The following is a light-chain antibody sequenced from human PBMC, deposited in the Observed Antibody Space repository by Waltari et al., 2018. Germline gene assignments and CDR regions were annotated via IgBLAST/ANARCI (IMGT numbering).Light chain of an antibody. CDR1: SSHIGRYNL. V-gene: IGLV2-23*03. J-gene: IGLJ2*01. CDR3: CSYAGSSTFV. Sequence: QSALTQPASVSGSPGQSITISCTGTSSHIGRYNLVSWYQQHPGKAPKLMIYEGSKRPSGVSNRFSGSKSGNTASLTISGLQADDEADYFCCSYAGSSTFVFGGGTKVTVL. CDR2: EGS.